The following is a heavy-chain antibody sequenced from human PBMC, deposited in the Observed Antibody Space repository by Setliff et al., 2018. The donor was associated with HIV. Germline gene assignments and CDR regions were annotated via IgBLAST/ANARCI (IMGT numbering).Heavy chain of an antibody. Sequence: PGESPKISCKGSGYSFTSYWIGWVRQMPGKGLEWMGIIYPGDSDTRYSPSFQGQVTISADKSISTAYLQWSSLKASDTAMYYFATSPLGYCSGGSCYQYFDYWGPGTLVTVSS. D-gene: IGHD2-15*01. CDR2: IYPGDSDT. V-gene: IGHV5-51*01. CDR3: ATSPLGYCSGGSCYQYFDY. J-gene: IGHJ4*02. CDR1: GYSFTSYW.